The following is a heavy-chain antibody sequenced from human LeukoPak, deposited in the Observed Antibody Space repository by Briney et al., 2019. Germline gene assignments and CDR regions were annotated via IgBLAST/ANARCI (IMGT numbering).Heavy chain of an antibody. CDR1: GFTFSDYG. V-gene: IGHV3-30*18. CDR2: IPYDGSNT. CDR3: AKNTKPTLVTPDF. Sequence: GRSLRLSCEASGFTFSDYGMHWVRQAPGKGLEWVAVIPYDGSNTYYADSVKGRFTISRDNSKNTLYLQMNSLRAEDSAVYYCAKNTKPTLVTPDFWGQGTLVTVSS. D-gene: IGHD4-23*01. J-gene: IGHJ4*02.